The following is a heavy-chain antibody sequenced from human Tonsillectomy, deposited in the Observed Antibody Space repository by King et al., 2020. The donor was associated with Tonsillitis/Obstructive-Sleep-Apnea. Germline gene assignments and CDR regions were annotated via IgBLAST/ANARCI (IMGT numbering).Heavy chain of an antibody. J-gene: IGHJ4*02. D-gene: IGHD2-2*02. V-gene: IGHV3-11*05. CDR1: GFTFSDYY. CDR2: ISSGSSYT. CDR3: ATHYTNTSPFDY. Sequence: VQLVESGGGLVKPGGSLRLSCAASGFTFSDYYMSWIRQAPGKGLEWVSYISSGSSYTNYADSVKGRFTISRDNAKNSLYLQMNSLRAEDTAVYYCATHYTNTSPFDYWGRGTLVTVPS.